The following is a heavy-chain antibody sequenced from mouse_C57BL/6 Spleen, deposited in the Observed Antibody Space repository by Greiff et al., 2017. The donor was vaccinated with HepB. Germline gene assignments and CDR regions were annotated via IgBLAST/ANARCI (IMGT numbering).Heavy chain of an antibody. D-gene: IGHD1-1*01. V-gene: IGHV1-55*01. Sequence: VQLQQPGAELVKPGASVKMSCKASGYTFTSYWITWVKQRPGQGLEWIGDIYPGSGSTNYNEKFKSKATLTVDTSSSTAYMQRSSLTSEDSAVYYCARGTTVAEAMDYWGQGTSVTVSS. CDR1: GYTFTSYW. CDR3: ARGTTVAEAMDY. J-gene: IGHJ4*01. CDR2: IYPGSGST.